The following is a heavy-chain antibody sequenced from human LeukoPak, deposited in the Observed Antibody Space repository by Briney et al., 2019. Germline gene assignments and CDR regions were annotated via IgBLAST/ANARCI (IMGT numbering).Heavy chain of an antibody. Sequence: SETLSLTCAVYGGSFSGYYWSWIRQPPGKGLEWIGEINHSGSTNYNPSLKSRVTISVDTSKNQFSPKLSSVTAADTAVYYCARAVRGYSGSRYYFDYWGQGTLVTVSS. D-gene: IGHD5-12*01. CDR1: GGSFSGYY. CDR3: ARAVRGYSGSRYYFDY. J-gene: IGHJ4*02. CDR2: INHSGST. V-gene: IGHV4-34*01.